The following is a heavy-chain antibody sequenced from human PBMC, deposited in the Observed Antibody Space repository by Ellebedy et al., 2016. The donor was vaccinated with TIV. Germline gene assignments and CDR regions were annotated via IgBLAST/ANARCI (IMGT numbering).Heavy chain of an antibody. CDR3: ARQRLSTDSSGYYSPFDY. Sequence: ASVKVSXXASGYTFTSYGISWVRQAPGQGLEWMGWISAYNGNTNYAQKLQGRVTMTTDTSTSTAYMELRSLRSEDTAVYYCARQRLSTDSSGYYSPFDYWGQGTLVTVSS. V-gene: IGHV1-18*04. J-gene: IGHJ4*02. CDR1: GYTFTSYG. CDR2: ISAYNGNT. D-gene: IGHD3-22*01.